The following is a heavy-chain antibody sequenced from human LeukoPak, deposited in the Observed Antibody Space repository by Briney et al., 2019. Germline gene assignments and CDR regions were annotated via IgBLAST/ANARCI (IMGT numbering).Heavy chain of an antibody. D-gene: IGHD5-12*01. J-gene: IGHJ5*02. Sequence: KSSETLSLTCAVYGGSFSGYYWSWIRQPPGKGLEWIGEINHSGSTNYNPSLKSRVTISVDTSKNQFSLKLSSVTAADTAVYYCARKGYGGYDFRVRWFDPSGQGTLVTVSS. CDR2: INHSGST. CDR1: GGSFSGYY. CDR3: ARKGYGGYDFRVRWFDP. V-gene: IGHV4-34*01.